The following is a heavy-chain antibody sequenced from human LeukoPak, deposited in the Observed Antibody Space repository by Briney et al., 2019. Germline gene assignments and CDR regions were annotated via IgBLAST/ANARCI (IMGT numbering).Heavy chain of an antibody. CDR3: AKLVRDIVVVVPANAAFDI. CDR2: ISGSGTST. D-gene: IGHD2-15*01. V-gene: IGHV3-23*01. CDR1: GFTFSSNA. Sequence: GGSLRLSCTASGFTFSSNAMNWVRQAPGKGLEWISAISGSGTSTYYADSVKGRFTISRDNSKNTLYLQMNSLRAEDTAVYYCAKLVRDIVVVVPANAAFDIWGQGTWSPSLQ. J-gene: IGHJ3*02.